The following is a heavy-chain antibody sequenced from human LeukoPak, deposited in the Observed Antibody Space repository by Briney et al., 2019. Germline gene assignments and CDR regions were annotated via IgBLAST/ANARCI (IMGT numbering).Heavy chain of an antibody. CDR3: ARDNAVAGLYDY. CDR1: GFTFTTYY. Sequence: PGGSLRLSCAASGFTFTTYYMSWVRQAPGKGLEWVANIKQDGSEKNYVDSVKGRFTISRDNAKNSLYLQMNSLRAEDTAVYCCARDNAVAGLYDYWGQGTLVTVSP. V-gene: IGHV3-7*01. CDR2: IKQDGSEK. D-gene: IGHD6-19*01. J-gene: IGHJ4*02.